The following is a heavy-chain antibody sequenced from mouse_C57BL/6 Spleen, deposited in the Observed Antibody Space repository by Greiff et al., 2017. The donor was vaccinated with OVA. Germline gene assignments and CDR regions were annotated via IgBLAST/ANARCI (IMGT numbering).Heavy chain of an antibody. V-gene: IGHV1-80*01. J-gene: IGHJ3*01. CDR3: ASGGGTTTRVFAY. CDR1: GYAFSSYW. Sequence: VQLQESGAELVKPGASVKISCKASGYAFSSYWMNWVKQRPGKGLEWIGQIYPGDGDTNYNGKFKGKATLTADKSSSTAYMQLSSLTSEDSEVDFWASGGGTTTRVFAYWGQGTLVTVSA. CDR2: IYPGDGDT. D-gene: IGHD2-12*01.